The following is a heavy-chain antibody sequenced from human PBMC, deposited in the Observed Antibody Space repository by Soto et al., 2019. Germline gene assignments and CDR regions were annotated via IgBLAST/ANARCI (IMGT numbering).Heavy chain of an antibody. CDR1: GFTFSTYA. V-gene: IGHV3-23*01. J-gene: IGHJ4*02. CDR3: ARVRYGGNSYYFDY. CDR2: ISGSPSST. Sequence: GGSLRLSCAASGFTFSTYAMSWVRQTPGKGLEWVSAISGSPSSTYYADSVKGRFTISRDNSKKTLFLQMSSLRAEDTAVYYCARVRYGGNSYYFDYWGQGTLVTVSS. D-gene: IGHD4-17*01.